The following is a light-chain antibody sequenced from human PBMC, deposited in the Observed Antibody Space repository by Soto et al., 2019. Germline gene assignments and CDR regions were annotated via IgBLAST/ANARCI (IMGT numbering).Light chain of an antibody. Sequence: EIVLTQSPGTLSLSPGERVALSCRASQSVRSNYLAWYQQKPGQAPRLLIYGASSRATGIPDRFSGSGSGTDFTLTISRLEPVDFAVYFCQQYGTSPKTFGQGTKVDI. CDR1: QSVRSNY. CDR2: GAS. J-gene: IGKJ1*01. V-gene: IGKV3-20*01. CDR3: QQYGTSPKT.